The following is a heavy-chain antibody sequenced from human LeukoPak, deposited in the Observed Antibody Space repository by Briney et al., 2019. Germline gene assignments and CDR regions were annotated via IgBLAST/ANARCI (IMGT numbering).Heavy chain of an antibody. CDR1: GFTFSSYA. J-gene: IGHJ4*02. CDR3: AKGRNEDGDAALDY. Sequence: PGRSLRLSCAASGFTFSSYAMHWVRQAPGKGLEWVSSISGSGGNTFYADSVKGRFTISRDNSKNTLYLQMNSLRAEDTAAYHCAKGRNEDGDAALDYWGQGTLVTVSS. V-gene: IGHV3-23*01. CDR2: ISGSGGNT. D-gene: IGHD4-17*01.